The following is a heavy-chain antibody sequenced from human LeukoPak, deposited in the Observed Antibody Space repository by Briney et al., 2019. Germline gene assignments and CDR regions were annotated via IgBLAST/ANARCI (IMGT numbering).Heavy chain of an antibody. CDR2: ISYDGTNK. Sequence: GRSLRLSCAASGFTFNSYGMHWVRQVPGKGLEWVAIISYDGTNKYYADSVKGRFTISRDSSKNTLYLQMNSLRPEDTAVYYCARAHLSSASTDYMTVWGKGTTVTVSS. CDR1: GFTFNSYG. J-gene: IGHJ6*03. V-gene: IGHV3-30*03. D-gene: IGHD6-6*01. CDR3: ARAHLSSASTDYMTV.